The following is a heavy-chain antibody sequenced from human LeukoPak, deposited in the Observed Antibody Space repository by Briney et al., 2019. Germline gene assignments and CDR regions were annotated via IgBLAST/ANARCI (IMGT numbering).Heavy chain of an antibody. V-gene: IGHV3-23*01. CDR2: ISGSGGST. CDR3: ASSCLPSSGWQECTDY. J-gene: IGHJ4*02. D-gene: IGHD6-19*01. Sequence: PGGSLRLSCAASGFTSSSYEMNWVRQAPGKGLEWVSAISGSGGSTYYADSVKGRFTISRDNSKNTLYLQMNSLRAEDTAVYYCASSCLPSSGWQECTDYWGQGTLVTVSS. CDR1: GFTSSSYE.